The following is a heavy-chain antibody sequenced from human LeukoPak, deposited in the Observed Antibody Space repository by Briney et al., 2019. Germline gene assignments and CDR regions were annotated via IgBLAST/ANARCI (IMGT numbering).Heavy chain of an antibody. D-gene: IGHD5-18*01. Sequence: SETLSLTCTVSGGSISSYYWSWIRQPPGKGLEWIGYIYYSGSTNYNPSLKSRVTISVDTSKNQFSLKLSSVTAADTAVYYCARAARGIQLWTDFDYWGQGTLVTVSS. CDR3: ARAARGIQLWTDFDY. CDR1: GGSISSYY. V-gene: IGHV4-59*01. CDR2: IYYSGST. J-gene: IGHJ4*02.